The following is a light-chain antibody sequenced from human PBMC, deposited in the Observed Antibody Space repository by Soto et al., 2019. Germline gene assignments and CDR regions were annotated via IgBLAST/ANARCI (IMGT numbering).Light chain of an antibody. CDR2: KAS. Sequence: DIQMTQSPSTLSGSVGDRVTITCRASQTISIWLAWYQQKPGKAPKLLIYKASTLKSGVPSRFSGSGSGTEFTLTISSLQPDDFATYYCQHYNSYSEAFGQGTKGDIK. CDR3: QHYNSYSEA. CDR1: QTISIW. J-gene: IGKJ1*01. V-gene: IGKV1-5*03.